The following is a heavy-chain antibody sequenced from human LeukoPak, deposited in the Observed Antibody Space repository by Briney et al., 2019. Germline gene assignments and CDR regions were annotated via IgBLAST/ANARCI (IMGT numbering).Heavy chain of an antibody. D-gene: IGHD3-3*01. J-gene: IGHJ6*02. CDR1: GFTVSSNY. Sequence: PGGSLRLSCAASGFTVSSNYMSWVRQAPGKGLEWVSVIYSGGSTYYADSVKGRFTISRDNSKNTLYLQMNSLRAEDTAVYYCARDLASYDFWSGYYNNYYYYGMDVWGQGTTVTVSS. CDR2: IYSGGST. CDR3: ARDLASYDFWSGYYNNYYYYGMDV. V-gene: IGHV3-66*01.